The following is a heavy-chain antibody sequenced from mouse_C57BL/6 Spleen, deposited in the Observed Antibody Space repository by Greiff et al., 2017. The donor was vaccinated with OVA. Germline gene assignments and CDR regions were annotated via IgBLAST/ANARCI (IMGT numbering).Heavy chain of an antibody. V-gene: IGHV5-17*01. J-gene: IGHJ2*01. CDR3: ARRELGRNYFDY. Sequence: EVHLVESGGGLVKPGGSLKLSCAASGFTFSDYGMHWVRQAPEKGLEWVAYISSGSSTIYYADTVKGRFTISRDNAKNTLFLQMTSLRSEDTAMYYCARRELGRNYFDYWGQGTTLTVSS. D-gene: IGHD4-1*01. CDR1: GFTFSDYG. CDR2: ISSGSSTI.